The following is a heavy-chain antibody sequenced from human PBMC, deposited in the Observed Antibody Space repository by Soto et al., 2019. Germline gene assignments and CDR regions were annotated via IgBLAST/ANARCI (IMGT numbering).Heavy chain of an antibody. J-gene: IGHJ6*03. D-gene: IGHD3-22*01. CDR1: GFTFSSYW. Sequence: TGGSLRLSCAASGFTFSSYWMSWVRQAPGKGLEWVANIKQDGSEKYYADSVKGRFTISRDNSKNTLYLQMNSLRAEDTAVYYCARDPMIFSSGPKPQYYYYYYMDVWGKGTTVTVSS. CDR2: IKQDGSEK. CDR3: ARDPMIFSSGPKPQYYYYYYMDV. V-gene: IGHV3-7*01.